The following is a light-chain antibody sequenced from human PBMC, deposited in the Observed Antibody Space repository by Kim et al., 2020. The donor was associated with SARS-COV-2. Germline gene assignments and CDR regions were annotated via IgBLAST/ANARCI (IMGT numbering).Light chain of an antibody. CDR2: DAS. V-gene: IGKV3-15*01. CDR1: QTVFTD. J-gene: IGKJ2*01. Sequence: LSVSPGGRVTLSCRASQTVFTDVTWYQQKPGQAPRLLIYDASVRAAGIPARFSGSGSGTEFTLTISSLQSEDFAVYYCQQYNNRYTYGQGTKLEIK. CDR3: QQYNNRYT.